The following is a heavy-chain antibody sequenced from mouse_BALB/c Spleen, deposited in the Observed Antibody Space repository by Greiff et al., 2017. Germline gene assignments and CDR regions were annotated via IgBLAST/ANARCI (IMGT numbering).Heavy chain of an antibody. Sequence: EVKLMESGGGLVQPGGSRKLSCAASGFTFSSFGMHWVRQAPEKGLEWVAYISSGSSTIYYADTVKGRFTISRDNPKNTLFLQMTSLRSEDTAMYYCARPYDGYGGCAYWGQGTLVTVSA. CDR1: GFTFSSFG. CDR2: ISSGSSTI. D-gene: IGHD2-3*01. V-gene: IGHV5-17*02. J-gene: IGHJ3*01. CDR3: ARPYDGYGGCAY.